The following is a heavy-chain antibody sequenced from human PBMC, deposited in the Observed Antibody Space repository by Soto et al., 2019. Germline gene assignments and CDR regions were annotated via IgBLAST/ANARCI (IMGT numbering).Heavy chain of an antibody. Sequence: PGRYLRLSCAASGFTFSSYRMNLVRQAPGKGLECVSSISSSSSYIYYADSVKGRFTISRENAKNSLYLQRNSLRAEDTAVYYCARDQGVLAVFCSTAMTYYYYGIDVWGQVTTVTVSS. J-gene: IGHJ6*02. D-gene: IGHD3-3*02. V-gene: IGHV3-21*01. CDR2: ISSSSSYI. CDR3: ARDQGVLAVFCSTAMTYYYYGIDV. CDR1: GFTFSSYR.